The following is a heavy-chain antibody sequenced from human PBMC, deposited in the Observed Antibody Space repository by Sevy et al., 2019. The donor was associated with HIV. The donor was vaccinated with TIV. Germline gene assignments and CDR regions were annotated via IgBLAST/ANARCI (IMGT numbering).Heavy chain of an antibody. J-gene: IGHJ3*01. Sequence: GGSLRLSCAGWGFTFSDYAMHWVRQAPGKGLECVAGLWSHGRREYYADFAKGRFTISRDNSKNTVYLHMDSLRTDDTAVYYCAKEDDAFDVWGQGTMVTVSS. CDR1: GFTFSDYA. V-gene: IGHV3-33*03. CDR3: AKEDDAFDV. CDR2: LWSHGRRE.